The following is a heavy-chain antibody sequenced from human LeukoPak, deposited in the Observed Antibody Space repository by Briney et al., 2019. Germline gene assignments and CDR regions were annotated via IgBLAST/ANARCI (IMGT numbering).Heavy chain of an antibody. CDR2: IYYTGNT. CDR3: ASLRERSYYARGFDY. V-gene: IGHV4-30-4*07. J-gene: IGHJ4*02. D-gene: IGHD1-26*01. CDR1: GGSISSGGYS. Sequence: SQTLSLTCAVSGGSISSGGYSWSWIRQPPGKGMEWIAYIYYTGNTYFNPSLKSRVTISVDTSKNQFSLKLSSVTAADTAVYYCASLRERSYYARGFDYWGQGTLVTVSS.